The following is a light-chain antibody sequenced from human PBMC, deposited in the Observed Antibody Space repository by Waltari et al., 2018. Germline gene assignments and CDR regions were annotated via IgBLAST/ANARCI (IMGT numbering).Light chain of an antibody. CDR3: QQYTGSLPWT. CDR2: GTS. J-gene: IGKJ1*01. CDR1: QSVFIDY. V-gene: IGKV3-20*01. Sequence: ETVLTQSPGTLSLSPGERATLSCKASQSVFIDYLAWYQQKPGQAPRLVIYGTSNRAAGIPDRFSGSGSGTDFTLTISRLEPEDFAVYYCQQYTGSLPWTFGQGTKVEI.